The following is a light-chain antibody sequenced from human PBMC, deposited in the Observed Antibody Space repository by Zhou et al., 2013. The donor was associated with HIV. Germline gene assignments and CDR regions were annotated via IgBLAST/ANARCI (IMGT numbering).Light chain of an antibody. J-gene: IGKJ2*04. Sequence: EIVLTQSPATLSLSPGERATLSCRASQSVSSYLAWYQQKPGQAPRLLIYDAFNRATGIPARFSGSGSGTDFTLAISSLEPEDFAVYYCQQRSTWPGSFGQGTKLEIK. CDR3: QQRSTWPGS. CDR1: QSVSSY. CDR2: DAF. V-gene: IGKV3-11*01.